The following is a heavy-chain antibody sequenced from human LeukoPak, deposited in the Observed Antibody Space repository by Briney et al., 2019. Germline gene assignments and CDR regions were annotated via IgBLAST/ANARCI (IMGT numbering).Heavy chain of an antibody. Sequence: GSLRLSCAASGFTFSNCWMTWVRQAPGKGLEWVANINRDGSERYYVDSVKGRFTISRDDAKSSLYLQMNSLRAEDTAVYYCARRNAMDVWGQGTTVIVFS. V-gene: IGHV3-7*03. CDR3: ARRNAMDV. CDR1: GFTFSNCW. CDR2: INRDGSER. J-gene: IGHJ6*02.